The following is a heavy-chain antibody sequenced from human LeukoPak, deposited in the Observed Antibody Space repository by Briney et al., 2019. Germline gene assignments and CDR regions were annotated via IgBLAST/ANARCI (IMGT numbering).Heavy chain of an antibody. V-gene: IGHV3-30*04. Sequence: PGGSLRLSCAASGFTFSSYAMHWVRQAPGKGLEWVAVISYDGSNKYYADSVKGRFTISRDNSKNTLYLQMNSLRAEDTAVYYCARDPSIAVAGGFRYFDYWGQGTLVTVSS. J-gene: IGHJ4*02. CDR2: ISYDGSNK. D-gene: IGHD6-19*01. CDR1: GFTFSSYA. CDR3: ARDPSIAVAGGFRYFDY.